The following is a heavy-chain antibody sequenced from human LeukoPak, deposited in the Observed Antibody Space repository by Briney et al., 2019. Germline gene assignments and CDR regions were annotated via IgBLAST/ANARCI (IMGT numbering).Heavy chain of an antibody. J-gene: IGHJ5*02. CDR1: GGSISSSSYY. Sequence: SETLSLTCTVSGGSISSSSYYWGWIRQPPGKGLEWIGSIYYSGSTYYNPSLKSRVTISVDTSKNQLSLKLSSVTAADTAVYYCARYLAGYYDFWSGALNWFDPWGQGTLVTVSS. V-gene: IGHV4-39*01. CDR2: IYYSGST. D-gene: IGHD3-3*01. CDR3: ARYLAGYYDFWSGALNWFDP.